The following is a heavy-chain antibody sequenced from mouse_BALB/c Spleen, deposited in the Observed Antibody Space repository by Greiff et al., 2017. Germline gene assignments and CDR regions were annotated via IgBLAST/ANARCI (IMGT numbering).Heavy chain of an antibody. V-gene: IGHV1-7*01. CDR1: GYTFTSYW. J-gene: IGHJ2*01. Sequence: VQLQQSGAELAKPGASVKMSCMASGYTFTSYWMHWVKQRPGQGLEWIGYINPSTGYTEYNQKFKDKATLTADKSSSTAYMQLSSLTSEDSAVYYCARGGCNYFDYWGQGTTLTVSS. CDR2: INPSTGYT. CDR3: ARGGCNYFDY.